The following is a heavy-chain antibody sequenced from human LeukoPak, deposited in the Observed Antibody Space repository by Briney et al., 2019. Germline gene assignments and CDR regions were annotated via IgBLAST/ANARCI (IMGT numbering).Heavy chain of an antibody. V-gene: IGHV1-69*06. J-gene: IGHJ4*02. CDR3: ASGTTDIVVVPATLRNYYFDY. D-gene: IGHD2-2*01. CDR1: GYTFTNYD. CDR2: IIPMFGTA. Sequence: SVKVSCKASGYTFTNYDINWVRQATGQGLEWMGGIIPMFGTAKYAQKFQGRVTITADKSTSTAYMELSSLRSEDTAVYYCASGTTDIVVVPATLRNYYFDYWGQGTLVTVSS.